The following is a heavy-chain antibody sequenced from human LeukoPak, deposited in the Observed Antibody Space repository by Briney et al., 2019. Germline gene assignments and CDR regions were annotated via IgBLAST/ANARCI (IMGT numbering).Heavy chain of an antibody. CDR1: GYRFTSYW. CDR2: IYPGDSDT. Sequence: GESLKISCKGSGYRFTSYWIGWVRRMPGKGLEWMGIIYPGDSDTRYSPSFQGQVTISADKSISTAYLQWRSLKASDTAMYYCARQPNYYDTRGYLSHAFDIWGQGTMVTVSS. J-gene: IGHJ3*02. V-gene: IGHV5-51*01. CDR3: ARQPNYYDTRGYLSHAFDI. D-gene: IGHD3-22*01.